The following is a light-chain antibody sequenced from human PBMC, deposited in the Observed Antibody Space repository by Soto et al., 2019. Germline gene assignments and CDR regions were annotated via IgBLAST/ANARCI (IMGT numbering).Light chain of an antibody. Sequence: EIVMTQSPATLSVSPGERATLSCRASQSVNSRLAWYQQKPGQTPRLLIYDASTRATGIPTRFSGSGSGTEFTLTISSLQPDDFATYYCQQYNSYWTFGQGTKVDIK. CDR1: QSVNSR. J-gene: IGKJ1*01. V-gene: IGKV3-15*01. CDR3: QQYNSYWT. CDR2: DAS.